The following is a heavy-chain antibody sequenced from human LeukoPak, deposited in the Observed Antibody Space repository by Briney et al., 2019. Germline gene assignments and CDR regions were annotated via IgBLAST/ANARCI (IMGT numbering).Heavy chain of an antibody. D-gene: IGHD2-21*01. Sequence: GESLKISCKGSGYSFTSYWIGWVRQMPGKGLGWMGIIYPGDSDTRYSPSFQGQVTISADKSISTAYLQWSSLKASDTAMYYCARQWYCGGDCYSVHWFDPWGQGTLVTVSS. CDR1: GYSFTSYW. CDR2: IYPGDSDT. CDR3: ARQWYCGGDCYSVHWFDP. J-gene: IGHJ5*02. V-gene: IGHV5-51*01.